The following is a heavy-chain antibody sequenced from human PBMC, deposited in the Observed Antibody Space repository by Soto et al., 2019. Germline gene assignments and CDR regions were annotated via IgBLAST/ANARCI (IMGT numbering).Heavy chain of an antibody. J-gene: IGHJ6*02. CDR1: GGSISSYY. Sequence: SETLSLTCTVSGGSISSYYWSWIRQPPGKGLEWIGYIYYSGSTNYNPSLKSRVTISVDTSKNQFSLRLSSVTAADTAVYYCGRHVSTGYYYYGMDVWGQGTTVTVSS. CDR2: IYYSGST. V-gene: IGHV4-59*08. CDR3: GRHVSTGYYYYGMDV.